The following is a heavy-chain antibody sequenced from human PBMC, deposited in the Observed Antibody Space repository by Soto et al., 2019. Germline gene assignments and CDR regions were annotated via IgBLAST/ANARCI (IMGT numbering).Heavy chain of an antibody. CDR3: ARHPGYCSSTSCSYYFDY. Sequence: SETLSLTCTVSGGSISSYYWSWIRQPPGKGLEWIGYIYYSGSTNYNPSLKSRVTISVDTSKNQFSLKLSSVTAADTAVYYCARHPGYCSSTSCSYYFDYWGQGTLVTVSS. CDR1: GGSISSYY. V-gene: IGHV4-59*08. J-gene: IGHJ4*02. CDR2: IYYSGST. D-gene: IGHD2-2*01.